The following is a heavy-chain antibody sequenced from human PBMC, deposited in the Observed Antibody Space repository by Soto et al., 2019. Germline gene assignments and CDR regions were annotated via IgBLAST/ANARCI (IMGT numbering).Heavy chain of an antibody. D-gene: IGHD2-2*01. J-gene: IGHJ4*02. Sequence: GGSLRLSCVASGFTYSKYWMSWARQAPGKGLEWVANIKQDASERNYMDSVRGRFTISRDNAKNSVYLQMDSLRAEDTAVYYCARDSRTLFETNRVRSDYWGQGTLVTVSS. CDR3: ARDSRTLFETNRVRSDY. CDR2: IKQDASER. CDR1: GFTYSKYW. V-gene: IGHV3-7*03.